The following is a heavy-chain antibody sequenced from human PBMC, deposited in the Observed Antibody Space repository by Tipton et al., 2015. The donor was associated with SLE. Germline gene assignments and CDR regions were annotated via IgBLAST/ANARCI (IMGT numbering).Heavy chain of an antibody. CDR1: GGSISSYH. CDR3: ARGSGYFDY. Sequence: TLSLTCTVSGGSISSYHWSWIPQPPGKGSERIGYIYYSGSTNYNPSLKSRVTISEDTSKNQFSLKLSSVTAADTAVYYCARGSGYFDYWGQGTLVTVSS. J-gene: IGHJ4*02. V-gene: IGHV4-59*01. CDR2: IYYSGST. D-gene: IGHD1-26*01.